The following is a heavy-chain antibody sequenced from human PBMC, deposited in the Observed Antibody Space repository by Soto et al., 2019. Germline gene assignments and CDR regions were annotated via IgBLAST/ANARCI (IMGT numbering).Heavy chain of an antibody. J-gene: IGHJ3*02. CDR2: ISAYNGNT. CDR1: GYTFTSYG. Sequence: GASVKVSCKASGYTFTSYGISWVRQAPGQGLEWMGWISAYNGNTNYAQKLQGRVTMTTDTSTSTAYMELRSLRSDDTAVYYCARDYYDGSGYYCVDDAFDIWGQGTMVTVSS. D-gene: IGHD3-22*01. V-gene: IGHV1-18*01. CDR3: ARDYYDGSGYYCVDDAFDI.